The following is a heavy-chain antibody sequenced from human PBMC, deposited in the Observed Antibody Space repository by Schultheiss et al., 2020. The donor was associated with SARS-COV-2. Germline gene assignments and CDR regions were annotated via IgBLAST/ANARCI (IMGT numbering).Heavy chain of an antibody. CDR1: GFTFSSYS. Sequence: GGSLRLSCAASGFTFSSYSMNWVRQAPGKGLEWVSSISSSSSYIYYADSVKGRFTISRDNAKNSLYLQMNTLRAEDTAVYYCARERPTVTPNYYFDYWGQGALVTVSS. CDR3: ARERPTVTPNYYFDY. CDR2: ISSSSSYI. V-gene: IGHV3-21*01. J-gene: IGHJ4*02. D-gene: IGHD4-11*01.